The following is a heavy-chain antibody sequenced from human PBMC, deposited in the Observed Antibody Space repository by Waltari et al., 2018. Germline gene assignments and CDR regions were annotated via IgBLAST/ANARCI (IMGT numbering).Heavy chain of an antibody. Sequence: QVQLMQSGAEVKKPGASVKVSCKASGYTFTGYYMHWVRQAPGQRLEWMGRINPNSGGTNYAQKFQGRVTMTRDTSISTAYMELSRLRSDDTAVYYCARDNVGYYDSSGYYYFDYWGQGTLVTVSS. V-gene: IGHV1-2*06. CDR3: ARDNVGYYDSSGYYYFDY. CDR2: INPNSGGT. CDR1: GYTFTGYY. D-gene: IGHD3-22*01. J-gene: IGHJ4*02.